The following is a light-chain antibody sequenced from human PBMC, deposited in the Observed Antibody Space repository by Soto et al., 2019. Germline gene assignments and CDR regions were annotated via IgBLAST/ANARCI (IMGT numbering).Light chain of an antibody. J-gene: IGLJ2*01. CDR2: DVS. V-gene: IGLV2-14*01. Sequence: QSALTQPASVSGSPGQSITISCTGTSSDVGGYNYVSWYQQHPGKAPKLMIYDVSNRPSGVSNRFSGSKSGNTASLTISGLQAEDEADYYCSSYTSSSTPLYVVFDGGTQLTVL. CDR3: SSYTSSSTPLYVV. CDR1: SSDVGGYNY.